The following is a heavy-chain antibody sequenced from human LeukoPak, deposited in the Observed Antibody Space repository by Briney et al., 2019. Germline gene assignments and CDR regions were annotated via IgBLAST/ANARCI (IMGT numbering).Heavy chain of an antibody. CDR3: ARGRPRAFDI. CDR1: GGSISSYY. J-gene: IGHJ3*02. CDR2: IYYSGST. Sequence: SETLSLTCTVSGGSISSYYWSWIRQPPGKGLEWIGYIYYSGSTNYTPSLKSRVTISVDTSKNQFSLKLSSVTAADTAVYYCARGRPRAFDIWGQGTMVTVSS. V-gene: IGHV4-59*08.